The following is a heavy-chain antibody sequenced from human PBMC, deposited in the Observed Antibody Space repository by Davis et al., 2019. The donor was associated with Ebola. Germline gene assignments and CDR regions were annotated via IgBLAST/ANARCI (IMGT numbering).Heavy chain of an antibody. CDR3: ARRTADYYYMDV. Sequence: GESLKISCKGSGYSFTSYWISWVRQLPGKGLEWMGTIDPSDSSTNYSPSFHGHVTISANKSISTAYLQWSSLKASDTAMYYCARRTADYYYMDVWGKGTTVTVSS. CDR1: GYSFTSYW. J-gene: IGHJ6*03. D-gene: IGHD1-1*01. CDR2: IDPSDSST. V-gene: IGHV5-10-1*01.